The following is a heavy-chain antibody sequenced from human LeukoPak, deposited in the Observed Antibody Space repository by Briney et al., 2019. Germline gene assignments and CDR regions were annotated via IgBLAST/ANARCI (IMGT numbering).Heavy chain of an antibody. CDR2: ISYDGSNK. V-gene: IGHV3-30*18. J-gene: IGHJ4*02. D-gene: IGHD3-22*01. CDR1: GFTFSSYS. CDR3: AKASNYYDSSPFDY. Sequence: NPGGSLRLSCAASGFTFSSYSMHWVRQAPGKGLEWVAVISYDGSNKYYADSVKGRFTISRDNSKNTLYLQMNSLRAEDTAVYYCAKASNYYDSSPFDYWGQGTLVTVSS.